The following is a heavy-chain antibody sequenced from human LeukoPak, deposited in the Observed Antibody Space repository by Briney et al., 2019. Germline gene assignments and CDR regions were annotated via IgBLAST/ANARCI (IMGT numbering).Heavy chain of an antibody. CDR3: ARDLYLGATITRDYYYYGMDV. J-gene: IGHJ6*02. Sequence: ASVKVSCKASGNSFTSYDINWVRQASGQGLEWMGRIIPILGIANYAQKFQGRVTITADKSTSTAYMELSSLISEDTAVYYCARDLYLGATITRDYYYYGMDVWGQGTTVTVSS. CDR1: GNSFTSYD. CDR2: IIPILGIA. V-gene: IGHV1-69*04. D-gene: IGHD5-12*01.